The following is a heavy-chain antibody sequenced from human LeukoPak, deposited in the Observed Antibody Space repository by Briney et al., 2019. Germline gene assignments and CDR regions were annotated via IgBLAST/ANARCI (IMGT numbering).Heavy chain of an antibody. Sequence: PGGSLRLSCAASGFTFSDYWMHWVRQVPGKGLVWVSRINTDGSSTTYADSVKGRFTISRDNSKNTLYLQMNSLRAEDTAVYYCARDSSGSYYFDYWGQGTLVTVSS. J-gene: IGHJ4*02. CDR3: ARDSSGSYYFDY. CDR2: INTDGSST. CDR1: GFTFSDYW. D-gene: IGHD1-26*01. V-gene: IGHV3-74*01.